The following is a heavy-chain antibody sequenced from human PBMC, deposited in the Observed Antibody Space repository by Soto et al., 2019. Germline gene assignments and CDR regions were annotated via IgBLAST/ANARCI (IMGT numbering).Heavy chain of an antibody. CDR3: ARYPSEYGGNCVGGFDA. D-gene: IGHD2-15*01. V-gene: IGHV1-69*06. CDR2: IVPIFGTT. J-gene: IGHJ5*02. Sequence: QVQLVQSGAGVKKPGSSVKVSCKASGVTFSTYAISWVRQAPGQGLEWMGGIVPIFGTTNYAQKFQGRVTITADKSTTTAYLELSSLRSEDTAVYYWARYPSEYGGNCVGGFDAWGQGNRVTVSS. CDR1: GVTFSTYA.